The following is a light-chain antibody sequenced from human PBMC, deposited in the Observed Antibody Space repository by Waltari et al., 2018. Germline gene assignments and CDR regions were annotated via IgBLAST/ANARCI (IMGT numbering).Light chain of an antibody. CDR2: RSD. CDR3: ASWDDSLNGHWV. Sequence: QSVLTQPPSASGTPGQRVTISCSGSASNIGGNLVNWYQQLPGKAPKLLIYRSDQRPSGVPDRFSAAKTGTSASLAISGRQSEDEADYFCASWDDSLNGHWVFGGGTKVTVL. J-gene: IGLJ3*02. CDR1: ASNIGGNL. V-gene: IGLV1-44*01.